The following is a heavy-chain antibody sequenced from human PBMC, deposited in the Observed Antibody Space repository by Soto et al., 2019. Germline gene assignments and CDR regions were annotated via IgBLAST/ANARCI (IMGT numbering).Heavy chain of an antibody. CDR1: GYRFTNHG. CDR3: ARECYPLAYYFDH. Sequence: SVKVSCKASGYRFTNHGISWVRQAPGQGLEWMGWISGNDGKTKYARKFQGRVTMTTDTSTSTAYMEVRSLRYDETAVYYCARECYPLAYYFDHWRQGSLVTVSS. J-gene: IGHJ4*02. V-gene: IGHV1-18*01. D-gene: IGHD2-15*01. CDR2: ISGNDGKT.